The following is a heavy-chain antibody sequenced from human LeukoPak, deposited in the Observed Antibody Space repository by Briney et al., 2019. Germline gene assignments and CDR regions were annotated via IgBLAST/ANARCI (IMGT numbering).Heavy chain of an antibody. D-gene: IGHD6-13*01. Sequence: SQTLSLTCTVSGGSNSSGGYYWSWIRQHPGKGLEWIGYIYYSGSTYYNPSLKSRVTISVDTSKNQFSLKLSSVTAADTAVYYCARDRGGAAAGTDNWFDPWGQGTLVTVSS. CDR2: IYYSGST. CDR1: GGSNSSGGYY. CDR3: ARDRGGAAAGTDNWFDP. J-gene: IGHJ5*02. V-gene: IGHV4-31*03.